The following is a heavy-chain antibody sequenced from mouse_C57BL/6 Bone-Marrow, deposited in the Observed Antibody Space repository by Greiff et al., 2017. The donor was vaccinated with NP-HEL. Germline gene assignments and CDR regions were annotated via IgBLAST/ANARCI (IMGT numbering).Heavy chain of an antibody. CDR3: ARLTTVVATDWYFDV. J-gene: IGHJ1*03. CDR1: GYSITSGYY. CDR2: ISYDGSN. D-gene: IGHD1-1*01. Sequence: VQLKESGPGLVKPSQSLSLTCSVTGYSITSGYYWNWIRQFPGNKLEWMGYISYDGSNNYNPSLKNRISITRDTSKNQLFLKLNSVTTEDTATYYGARLTTVVATDWYFDVWGTGTTVTVSS. V-gene: IGHV3-6*01.